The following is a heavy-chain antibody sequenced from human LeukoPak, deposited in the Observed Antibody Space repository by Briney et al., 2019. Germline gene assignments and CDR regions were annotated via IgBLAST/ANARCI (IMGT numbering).Heavy chain of an antibody. Sequence: GRSLRLSCAASGFTFSSYAMSWVRQAPGKGLECVSVISLSGGSTYYADSVKGRFTISRDNSKNTLYLQMNSLRAEDTAVYYCAKDMTGYPSYWGQGTLVTVSS. CDR2: ISLSGGST. V-gene: IGHV3-23*01. J-gene: IGHJ4*02. CDR1: GFTFSSYA. D-gene: IGHD3-9*01. CDR3: AKDMTGYPSY.